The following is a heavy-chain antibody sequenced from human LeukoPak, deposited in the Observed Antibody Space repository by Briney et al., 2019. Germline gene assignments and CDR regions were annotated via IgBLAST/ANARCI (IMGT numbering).Heavy chain of an antibody. CDR3: ARVADGTAAGPAYYYYGMDV. CDR1: GGSFTSSNW. J-gene: IGHJ6*02. CDR2: TYHSGST. Sequence: SGTLSLTCTVSGGSFTSSNWWTWVRQPPGKGLAWIGETYHSGSTNYNPSLKSRVTISLDKSKNQLSLKLSSVTAADTAVYYCARVADGTAAGPAYYYYGMDVWGQGTTVTVSS. V-gene: IGHV4-4*02. D-gene: IGHD6-13*01.